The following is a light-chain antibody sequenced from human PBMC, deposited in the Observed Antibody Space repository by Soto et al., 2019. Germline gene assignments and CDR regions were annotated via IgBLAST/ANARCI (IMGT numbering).Light chain of an antibody. Sequence: QSALTQPRSVSGSPGQSVSISCTGTSSDVGGYNYVSWYQQYPGKAPKVMIYDVTKRPSGVPDRISGSKSGNTASLIISGLQAEDEADYYCCSYAGSYTYVFGTGTKLTVL. CDR3: CSYAGSYTYV. V-gene: IGLV2-11*01. CDR2: DVT. CDR1: SSDVGGYNY. J-gene: IGLJ1*01.